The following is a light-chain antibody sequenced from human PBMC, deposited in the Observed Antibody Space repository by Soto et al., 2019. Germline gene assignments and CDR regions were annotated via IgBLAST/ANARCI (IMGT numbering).Light chain of an antibody. CDR3: QSYDSSLSV. Sequence: QSVLTQPPPVSGAPGQRGTISCTGSSSNIGAGYDVHWYQQLPGTAPKLLIYGNSNRPSGVPDRFSGSKSGTSASLAITGLQAEDEADYYCQSYDSSLSVFGTGTKVTVL. CDR1: SSNIGAGYD. V-gene: IGLV1-40*01. J-gene: IGLJ1*01. CDR2: GNS.